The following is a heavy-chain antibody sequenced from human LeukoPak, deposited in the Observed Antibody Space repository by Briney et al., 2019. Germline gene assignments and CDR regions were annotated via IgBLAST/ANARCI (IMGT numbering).Heavy chain of an antibody. D-gene: IGHD3-3*01. V-gene: IGHV4-38-2*01. Sequence: SETLSLTCAVSGYSISSGYYWGWIRQPPGKGREWIGSIYHSGSTCYNPSLKVRVTISVDTSKNQFSLKLSSVTAADTAVYYCARSDTIFGVTYFDYWGQGTLVSVSS. CDR1: GYSISSGYY. J-gene: IGHJ4*02. CDR2: IYHSGST. CDR3: ARSDTIFGVTYFDY.